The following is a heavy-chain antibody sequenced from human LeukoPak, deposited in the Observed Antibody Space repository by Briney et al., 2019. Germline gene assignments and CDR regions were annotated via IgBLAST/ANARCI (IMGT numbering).Heavy chain of an antibody. CDR1: GFTFGSYS. V-gene: IGHV3-21*01. CDR2: ISSSSSYI. J-gene: IGHJ4*02. Sequence: GGSLRLSCASSGFTFGSYSMNWVRQAPGKGLEWGSSISSSSSYIYYADSVKGRFTISRDNAKNSLYLQMNSLRAKDTAVYYCARVLPAARGWKTGESDYWGQGTLVTVSS. D-gene: IGHD2-2*01. CDR3: ARVLPAARGWKTGESDY.